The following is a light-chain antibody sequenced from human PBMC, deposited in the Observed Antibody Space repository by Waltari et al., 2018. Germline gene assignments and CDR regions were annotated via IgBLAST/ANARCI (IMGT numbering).Light chain of an antibody. J-gene: IGKJ2*01. CDR1: QDISSW. Sequence: DIQMTQSPSSVSASVGDRVTITCRASQDISSWLAWYQQNPGKAPELLIYSSSTLHFGVPSRFSGSRSGTEFSLTITGLQPDDSATYFCQQANSFPYTYGQGTKLDI. CDR3: QQANSFPYT. CDR2: SSS. V-gene: IGKV1D-12*01.